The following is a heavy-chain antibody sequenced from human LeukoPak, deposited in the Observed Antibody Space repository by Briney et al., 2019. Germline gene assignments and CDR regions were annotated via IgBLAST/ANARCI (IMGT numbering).Heavy chain of an antibody. CDR3: VVRVDIVVVVAATYFDY. CDR1: SGSFSGYY. J-gene: IGHJ4*02. D-gene: IGHD2-15*01. V-gene: IGHV4-34*01. CDR2: INHSGFT. Sequence: SETLSLTCAIYSGSFSGYYWNWIRQPPGKGLEWIGEINHSGFTNYNPSLNSRVTMSVDTSKNQFSLNLTSVTAADTAVYYCVVRVDIVVVVAATYFDYWGQGTLVTVSS.